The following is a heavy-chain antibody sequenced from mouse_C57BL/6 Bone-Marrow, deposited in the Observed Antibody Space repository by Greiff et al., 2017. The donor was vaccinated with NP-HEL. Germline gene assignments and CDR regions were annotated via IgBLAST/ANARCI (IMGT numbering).Heavy chain of an antibody. Sequence: DVKLQESGAELVRPGASVKLSCTASGFNIKDDYMHWVKQRPEQGLEWIGWIDPENGDTEYASKFQGKATITADTSSNTAYLQLSSLTSEDTAVYYCTTGWSFYAMDYWGQGTSVTVSS. CDR1: GFNIKDDY. J-gene: IGHJ4*01. V-gene: IGHV14-4*01. CDR3: TTGWSFYAMDY. CDR2: IDPENGDT. D-gene: IGHD2-3*01.